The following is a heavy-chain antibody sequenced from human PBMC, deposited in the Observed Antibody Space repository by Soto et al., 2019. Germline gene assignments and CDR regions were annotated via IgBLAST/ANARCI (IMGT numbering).Heavy chain of an antibody. V-gene: IGHV1-2*04. Sequence: ASVKVSCKASGYTFTGYYMYWVRQAPGQGLEWMGWINPNSGGTNYAQKFQGWVTMTRDTSISTAYMELSRLRSDDTAVYYCARAYYDFWSGPPAYYYGMDVWGQGTTVTVSS. D-gene: IGHD3-3*01. J-gene: IGHJ6*02. CDR1: GYTFTGYY. CDR3: ARAYYDFWSGPPAYYYGMDV. CDR2: INPNSGGT.